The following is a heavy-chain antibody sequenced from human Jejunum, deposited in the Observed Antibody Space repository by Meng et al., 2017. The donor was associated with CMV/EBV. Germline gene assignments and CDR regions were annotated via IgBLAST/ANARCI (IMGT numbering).Heavy chain of an antibody. CDR1: GFTFSDYY. Sequence: EVQLLDFGGGLVQPGGSLRLSCAASGFTFSDYYMDWVRQAPGKGLEWVGRIRNRADGQTTEYAASVKGRFIVSRDNSQNSLYLQMNSLKIEDTAVYYCVRGYRSFDTWGQGTLVTVSS. CDR2: IRNRADGQTT. J-gene: IGHJ4*02. D-gene: IGHD3-9*01. V-gene: IGHV3-72*01. CDR3: VRGYRSFDT.